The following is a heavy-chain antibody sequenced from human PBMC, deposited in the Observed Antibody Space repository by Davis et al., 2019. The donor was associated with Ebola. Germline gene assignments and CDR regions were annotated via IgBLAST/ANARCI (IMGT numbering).Heavy chain of an antibody. Sequence: SETLSLTCTVSGGSISSYYWSWIRQSPGKGLEWIGYINYSGSTNYNPSLKSRVTISVDTSKNQFSLKLISVTAADTAVYYCARGLMVRGVIFYYGMDVWGQGTTVTVSS. CDR1: GGSISSYY. J-gene: IGHJ6*02. D-gene: IGHD3-10*01. CDR2: INYSGST. V-gene: IGHV4-59*01. CDR3: ARGLMVRGVIFYYGMDV.